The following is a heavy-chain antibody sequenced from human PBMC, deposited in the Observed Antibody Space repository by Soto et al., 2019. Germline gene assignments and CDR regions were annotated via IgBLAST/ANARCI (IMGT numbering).Heavy chain of an antibody. CDR2: IGSSGSTI. V-gene: IGHV3-48*02. CDR1: GFTFSSYS. D-gene: IGHD5-18*01. Sequence: EVQLVESGGGLVQPGGSLRLSCAASGFTFSSYSMNWVRQAPGKGLEWVSYIGSSGSTIYYADSVKGRFTISRDSAKNSLHPQMISLRDEDTAVDYCARDLGYGLFDYWGQGTLVTVSS. CDR3: ARDLGYGLFDY. J-gene: IGHJ4*02.